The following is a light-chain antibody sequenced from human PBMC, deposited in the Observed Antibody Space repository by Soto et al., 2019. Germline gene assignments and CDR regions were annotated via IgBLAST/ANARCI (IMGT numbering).Light chain of an antibody. J-gene: IGKJ4*01. V-gene: IGKV1-5*03. CDR3: QQYSTNPIT. Sequence: DIQMTQSPSTRSASVGDRVTMTCRASQSISNSLAWYQQKPGKAPKLLIYRASALPSGVPSRFSGSGSGTEFTLTIASLQPDDSGTFYCQQYSTNPITFGGGTKVDIK. CDR1: QSISNS. CDR2: RAS.